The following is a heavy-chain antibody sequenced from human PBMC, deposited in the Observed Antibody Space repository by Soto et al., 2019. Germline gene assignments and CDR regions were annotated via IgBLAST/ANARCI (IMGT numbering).Heavy chain of an antibody. V-gene: IGHV3-48*01. Sequence: GGSLRLSCAASGFTFSSYSMNWVRQAPGKGLEWVSYISSSSSTIYYADSVKGRFTISRDNAKNSLYLQMNSLRAEDTAVYYCARGSITIFGQSSNWFDPWGQGTLVTVSS. CDR1: GFTFSSYS. D-gene: IGHD3-3*01. CDR2: ISSSSSTI. CDR3: ARGSITIFGQSSNWFDP. J-gene: IGHJ5*02.